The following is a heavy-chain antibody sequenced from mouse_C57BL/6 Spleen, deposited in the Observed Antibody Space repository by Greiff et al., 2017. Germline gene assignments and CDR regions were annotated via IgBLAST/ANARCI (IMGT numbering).Heavy chain of an antibody. CDR3: ARSDGYPDY. CDR2: IDPSDSNT. Sequence: QVQLQQPGAELVMPGASVKLSCKASGYTFTSYWMHWVKQRPGQGLEWIGEIDPSDSNTNYNQTFKGKSTLTVDKSSSTAYMQLSSLTSEDSAVYYCARSDGYPDYWGQGTTLTVSS. D-gene: IGHD2-3*01. V-gene: IGHV1-69*01. J-gene: IGHJ2*01. CDR1: GYTFTSYW.